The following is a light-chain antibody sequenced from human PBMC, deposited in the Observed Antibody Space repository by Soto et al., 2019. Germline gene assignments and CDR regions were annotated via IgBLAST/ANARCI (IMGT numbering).Light chain of an antibody. CDR3: CSYAGSSTFYV. V-gene: IGLV2-23*01. CDR2: EGS. CDR1: SSDVGSYNL. Sequence: QSALTQPASVSGSPGQSITISCTGTSSDVGSYNLVSWYQQHPGKAPKLMIYEGSKRPSGVSNRFSGSKSGNTASLTISGLRAEDEADYYCCSYAGSSTFYVFGIGTKVTVL. J-gene: IGLJ1*01.